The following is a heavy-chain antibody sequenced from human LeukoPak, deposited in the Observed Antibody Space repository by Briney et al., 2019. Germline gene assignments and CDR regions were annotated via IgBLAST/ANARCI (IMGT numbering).Heavy chain of an antibody. CDR3: AKDLNPREAGATIDY. V-gene: IGHV3-30-3*01. D-gene: IGHD1-26*01. CDR2: IAYDGSNA. Sequence: GGSLRLSCAASGFTFSSYAIHWVRQAPGKGLEWVAVIAYDGSNAYYADSVKGRFTISRDNSKNTLYLQMNSLRAEDTAVYHCAKDLNPREAGATIDYWGQGTLVTVSS. J-gene: IGHJ4*02. CDR1: GFTFSSYA.